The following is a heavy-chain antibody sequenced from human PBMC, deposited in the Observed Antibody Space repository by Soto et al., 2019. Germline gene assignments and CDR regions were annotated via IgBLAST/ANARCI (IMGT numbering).Heavy chain of an antibody. V-gene: IGHV4-31*03. J-gene: IGHJ6*02. Sequence: SETLSLTCTVSGGSISSGGYYWSWIRQHPGKGLEWIGYIYYSGSTYYNPSLKSRVTISVDTSKNQFSLKLSSVTAADTAVYYCARESRVGSGYYYYYYGMDVWGQGTTVTVYS. CDR1: GGSISSGGYY. D-gene: IGHD3-22*01. CDR3: ARESRVGSGYYYYYYGMDV. CDR2: IYYSGST.